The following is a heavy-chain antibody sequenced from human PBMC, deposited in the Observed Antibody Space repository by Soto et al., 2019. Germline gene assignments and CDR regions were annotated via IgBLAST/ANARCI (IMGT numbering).Heavy chain of an antibody. CDR1: EFTFSDYW. D-gene: IGHD6-6*01. CDR3: GRSQYSSSSGY. V-gene: IGHV3-7*01. Sequence: PGGSLRLSCAAFEFTFSDYWMSWARQGPGKGLEWVASIKQDGSGTYYMDSVKGRFTISRDNAKNSLYLQMNSLRVEDTAVYYCGRSQYSSSSGYWGQGTLVTVSS. J-gene: IGHJ4*02. CDR2: IKQDGSGT.